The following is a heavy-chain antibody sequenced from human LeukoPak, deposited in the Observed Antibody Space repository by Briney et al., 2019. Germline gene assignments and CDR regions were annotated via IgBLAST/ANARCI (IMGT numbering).Heavy chain of an antibody. D-gene: IGHD3-22*01. V-gene: IGHV4-38-2*02. CDR2: IYHSGST. Sequence: SETLSLTCTVSGYSISSGYYWGWIRQPPGKGLEWIGSIYHSGSTYYNPSLKSRVTISVDTSKNQFSLKLSSVTAADTAVYYCARRGGYYLYYFDYWGQGTLVTVSS. CDR3: ARRGGYYLYYFDY. CDR1: GYSISSGYY. J-gene: IGHJ4*02.